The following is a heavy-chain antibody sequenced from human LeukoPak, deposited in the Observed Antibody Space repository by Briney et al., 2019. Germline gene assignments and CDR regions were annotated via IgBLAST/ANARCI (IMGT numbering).Heavy chain of an antibody. CDR1: GFTFSDYA. CDR2: ISGRGGNT. J-gene: IGHJ4*02. V-gene: IGHV3-23*01. D-gene: IGHD1-26*01. CDR3: ARDSSVIVGARIDY. Sequence: GGSLRLSCAASGFTFSDYAMTWVRQAPGKGLQWVSAISGRGGNTYYADSVKGRFTISRDNSRNTLYLQMNSLRAEDTAVYYCARDSSVIVGARIDYWGQGTLVTVSS.